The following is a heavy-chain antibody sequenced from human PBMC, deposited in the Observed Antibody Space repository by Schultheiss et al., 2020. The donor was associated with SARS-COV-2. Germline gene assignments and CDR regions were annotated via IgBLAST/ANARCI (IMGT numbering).Heavy chain of an antibody. CDR3: ARALDDYGDYVGQYYYYYMDV. Sequence: SETLSLTCTVSGDSISYYYWSWIRQPPGKGLEWIGYIYYSGSTNYNPSLKSRVTISVDTSKNQFSLKLSSVTAADTAVYYCARALDDYGDYVGQYYYYYMDVWGKGTTVTVSS. V-gene: IGHV4-59*01. D-gene: IGHD4-17*01. CDR1: GDSISYYY. CDR2: IYYSGST. J-gene: IGHJ6*03.